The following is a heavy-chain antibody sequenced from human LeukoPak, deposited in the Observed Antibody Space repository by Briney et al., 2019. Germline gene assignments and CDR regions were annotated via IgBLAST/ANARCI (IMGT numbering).Heavy chain of an antibody. Sequence: SETLSLTCAVYGGSFSGYYWSWIRQPPGKGLEWIGSIYYSGSTYYNPSLKSRVTISVDTSKNQFSLKLSSVTAADTAVYYCARRGIVLLKNWFDPWGQGTLVTVSS. V-gene: IGHV4-34*01. CDR3: ARRGIVLLKNWFDP. J-gene: IGHJ5*02. CDR1: GGSFSGYY. D-gene: IGHD3-10*01. CDR2: IYYSGST.